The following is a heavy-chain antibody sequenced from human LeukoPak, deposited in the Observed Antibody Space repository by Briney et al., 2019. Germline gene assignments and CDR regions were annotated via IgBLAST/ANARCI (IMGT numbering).Heavy chain of an antibody. CDR3: ARQYSNNWYDDRGWFDP. J-gene: IGHJ5*02. CDR1: GGSINLYY. V-gene: IGHV4-59*01. Sequence: SETLSLTCSVSGGSINLYYWTWIRHFPGKGLEWIGYIFNSGTTTYKPSLKSRVTISLDTSKSQFSLNLTSVTAADTAVYYCARQYSNNWYDDRGWFDPWGQGTLVTVSS. CDR2: IFNSGTT. D-gene: IGHD6-13*01.